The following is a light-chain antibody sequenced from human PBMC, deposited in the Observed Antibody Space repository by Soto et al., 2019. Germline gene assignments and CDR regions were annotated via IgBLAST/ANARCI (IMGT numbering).Light chain of an antibody. CDR3: QQYSSSPRVVT. J-gene: IGKJ1*01. Sequence: EIVLTQSPGTLSLSPGERATLSCRASQSVSSSYLAWYQQKPGQAPRLLIYGASSRATGIPDRFSGSGSGTDFTLTISRLEPEDFAVYYCQQYSSSPRVVTFGQGTKVEIK. CDR2: GAS. V-gene: IGKV3-20*01. CDR1: QSVSSSY.